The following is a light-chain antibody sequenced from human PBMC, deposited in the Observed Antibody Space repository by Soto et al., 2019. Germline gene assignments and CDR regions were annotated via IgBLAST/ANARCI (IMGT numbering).Light chain of an antibody. CDR1: SSDVGTYNY. V-gene: IGLV2-14*01. CDR3: TSYSTSSTPYV. CDR2: EVT. Sequence: QSALTQPASVSGSPGQSITISCTGTSSDVGTYNYVSWYQQHPGKAPKVIIYEVTGRPSGVSNRFSGSKSGNTASLTISGLQAADEADYYCTSYSTSSTPYVFGTGTKLTVL. J-gene: IGLJ1*01.